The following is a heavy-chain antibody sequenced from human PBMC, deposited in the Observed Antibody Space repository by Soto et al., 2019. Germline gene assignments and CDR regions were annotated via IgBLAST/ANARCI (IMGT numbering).Heavy chain of an antibody. D-gene: IGHD3-3*01. V-gene: IGHV5-10-1*01. CDR2: IDPSDSYT. Sequence: GEPLKISCKGSGYSFTSYWISWVRQMPGKGLEWMGRIDPSDSYTNYSPSFQGHVTISADKSISTAYLQWSSLKASDTAMYYCARHRIFSGNYYYGMDVWGQGTTVTVSS. J-gene: IGHJ6*02. CDR3: ARHRIFSGNYYYGMDV. CDR1: GYSFTSYW.